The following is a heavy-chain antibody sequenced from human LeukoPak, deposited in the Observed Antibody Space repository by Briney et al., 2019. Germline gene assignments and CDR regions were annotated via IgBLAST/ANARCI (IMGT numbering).Heavy chain of an antibody. Sequence: PGGSLRLSCAASGFTFSSYAMSWVRQAPGKGLEWVSGISWNSGSIGYADSVKGRFTISRDNAKNSLYLQMNSLRAEDMALYYCAKVFDTRRVIAVDRIRALDIWGQGTMVTVSS. V-gene: IGHV3-9*03. D-gene: IGHD6-19*01. CDR2: ISWNSGSI. CDR3: AKVFDTRRVIAVDRIRALDI. CDR1: GFTFSSYA. J-gene: IGHJ3*02.